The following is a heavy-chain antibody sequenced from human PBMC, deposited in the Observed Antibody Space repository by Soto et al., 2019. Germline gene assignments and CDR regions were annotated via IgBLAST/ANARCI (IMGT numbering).Heavy chain of an antibody. D-gene: IGHD3-10*01. CDR3: ARLEGPDKLLWFGELNSYYYYGMDV. Sequence: EVQLVQSGAEVKKPGESLKISCKGSGYSFTSYWIGWVRQMPGKGLEWMGIIYPGDSDTRYSPSFQGQVTISADKSISTAYLQWSSLKASDTAMYYCARLEGPDKLLWFGELNSYYYYGMDVWGQGTTVTVSS. CDR1: GYSFTSYW. CDR2: IYPGDSDT. J-gene: IGHJ6*02. V-gene: IGHV5-51*01.